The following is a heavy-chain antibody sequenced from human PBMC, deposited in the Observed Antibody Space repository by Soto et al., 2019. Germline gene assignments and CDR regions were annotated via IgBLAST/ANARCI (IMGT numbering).Heavy chain of an antibody. J-gene: IGHJ3*02. CDR3: DRDAAYHSYDITGPNGVVDAFDI. V-gene: IGHV6-1*01. Sequence: SHPVXRTCVISGYVVSINIASLNFIMQSPSRVLEWLGRTYYRSKWYNDYAVSVKSRITINPEKSKNQFSLQLNSVTPEDTAVYYCDRDAAYHSYDITGPNGVVDAFDIWGKGTMVT. CDR2: TYYRSKWYN. CDR1: GYVVSINIAS. D-gene: IGHD3-22*01.